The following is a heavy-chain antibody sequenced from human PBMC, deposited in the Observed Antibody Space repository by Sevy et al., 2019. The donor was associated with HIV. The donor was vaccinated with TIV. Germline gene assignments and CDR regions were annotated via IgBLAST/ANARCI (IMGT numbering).Heavy chain of an antibody. CDR2: ISGSGGST. V-gene: IGHV3-23*01. Sequence: GGSLRLSCAASGFTFSSYAMSWVRQAPGKGLEWVSAISGSGGSTYYADSVKGRFTISRDNSKNTLYLQMNSLRAEDTAVYYCAKDPPSYDFWSGPPTGMDVWDKGTTVTVSS. CDR3: AKDPPSYDFWSGPPTGMDV. J-gene: IGHJ6*04. CDR1: GFTFSSYA. D-gene: IGHD3-3*01.